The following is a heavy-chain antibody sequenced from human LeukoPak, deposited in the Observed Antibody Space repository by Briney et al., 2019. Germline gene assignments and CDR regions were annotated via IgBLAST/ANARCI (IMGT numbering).Heavy chain of an antibody. V-gene: IGHV4-34*01. CDR3: ARDFDDCSSTSCYVVPFGYMDV. Sequence: SETLSLTCAVYGGSFSGYYWSWIRQPPGKGLEWIGEINHSGSTNYNPSLKSRVTISVDTSKNQFSLKLSSVTAADTAVYYCARDFDDCSSTSCYVVPFGYMDVWGKGTTVTVSS. CDR2: INHSGST. D-gene: IGHD2-2*01. CDR1: GGSFSGYY. J-gene: IGHJ6*03.